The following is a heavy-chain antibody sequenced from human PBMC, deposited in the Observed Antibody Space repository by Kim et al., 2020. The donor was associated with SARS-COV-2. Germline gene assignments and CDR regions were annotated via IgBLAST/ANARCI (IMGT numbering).Heavy chain of an antibody. D-gene: IGHD1-26*01. CDR1: GDSVSSNSAA. Sequence: SQTLSLTCAISGDSVSSNSAAWSWFRQSPSSGLEWLGRTYYRYKWYNDYATFVRSRITITSDTSKNQFSLQLSSVTPEDTAVYYCAREATGGLDYFDYWGQGTLVTVSS. CDR2: TYYRYKWYN. V-gene: IGHV6-1*01. CDR3: AREATGGLDYFDY. J-gene: IGHJ4*02.